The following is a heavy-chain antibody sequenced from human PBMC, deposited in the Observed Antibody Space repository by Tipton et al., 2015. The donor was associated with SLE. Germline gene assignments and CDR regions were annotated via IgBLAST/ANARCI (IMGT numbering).Heavy chain of an antibody. V-gene: IGHV3-23*03. CDR2: IYSGGST. CDR1: GFTFSSYA. CDR3: AKDLDADY. Sequence: SLRLSCAASGFTFSSYAMSWVRQAPGKGLEWVSVIYSGGSTNYADSVKGRFTISRDNSKNTLYLQMNSLRAEDTAVYYCAKDLDADYWGQGTLVTVSS. J-gene: IGHJ4*02.